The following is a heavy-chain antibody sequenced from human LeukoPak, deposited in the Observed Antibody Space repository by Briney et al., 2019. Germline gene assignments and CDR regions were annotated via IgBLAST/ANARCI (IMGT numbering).Heavy chain of an antibody. CDR2: ISFDGSNK. J-gene: IGHJ6*03. Sequence: GGSLRLSCAASGFTFNNYPMHWVRQAPGKGLEWVAVISFDGSNKFYADSVRGRFTISRDNSKNTLYLQMNSLRAEDTAVYYCAKGGYSNGRYYYYYMDVWGEGTTVTVSS. D-gene: IGHD5-18*01. CDR1: GFTFNNYP. CDR3: AKGGYSNGRYYYYYMDV. V-gene: IGHV3-30*04.